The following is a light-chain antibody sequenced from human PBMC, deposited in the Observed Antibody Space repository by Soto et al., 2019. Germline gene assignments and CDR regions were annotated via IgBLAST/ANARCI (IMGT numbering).Light chain of an antibody. CDR2: DVT. CDR1: SGDVGGYNY. J-gene: IGLJ3*02. Sequence: QSVLTQPASVSGSPEQSITISCTGTSGDVGGYNYVSWYQQHPGKAPKLMIYDVTNRPSGVSNRFSGSKSGNTASLTISGLQAEDEADYYCSSYTSSSTLVVFGGGTKLTVL. V-gene: IGLV2-14*03. CDR3: SSYTSSSTLVV.